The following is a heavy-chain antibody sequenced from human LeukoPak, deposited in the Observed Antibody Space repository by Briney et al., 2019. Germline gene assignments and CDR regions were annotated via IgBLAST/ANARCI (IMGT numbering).Heavy chain of an antibody. J-gene: IGHJ4*02. CDR3: VEGGAPPYYDGSGDAYFDY. CDR2: VSASGGRT. CDR1: GFTFSSYA. D-gene: IGHD3-22*01. Sequence: GGSLRLSCAASGFTFSSYAMSWVRQAPGKGLEWVSVVSASGGRTSYADSVKGRFTVSRDNSKNTLYLQMNSLRAEDTAVYFCVEGGAPPYYDGSGDAYFDYWGQGTLVTVSS. V-gene: IGHV3-23*01.